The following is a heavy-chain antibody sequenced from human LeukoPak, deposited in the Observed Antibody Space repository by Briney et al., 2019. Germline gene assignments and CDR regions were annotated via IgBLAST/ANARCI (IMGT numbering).Heavy chain of an antibody. CDR3: AREDVRAANYFDY. Sequence: SQTLSLTCAISGDSVSSNSDAWNWIRQSPSRGLEWLGRTYYRSKWYNDYAVSVKSRITINPDTSKNQFSLQLNSVTPEDTAVYYCAREDVRAANYFDYWGQGTLVTVSS. J-gene: IGHJ4*02. V-gene: IGHV6-1*01. CDR2: TYYRSKWYN. CDR1: GDSVSSNSDA.